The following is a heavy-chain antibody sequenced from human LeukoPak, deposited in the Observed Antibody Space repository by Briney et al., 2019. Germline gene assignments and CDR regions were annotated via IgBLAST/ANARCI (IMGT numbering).Heavy chain of an antibody. CDR1: GFTFSNYA. CDR2: ISYDGRNK. J-gene: IGHJ4*02. Sequence: GGSLRLSCAASGFTFSNYAMHWVRQAPGKGLEWMSVISYDGRNKYFADSVKGRFTISRDISKNAVYLQMNSLRAEDTAVYYCARDSYGDANFDSWGQGTLVTVSS. V-gene: IGHV3-30*14. D-gene: IGHD4-17*01. CDR3: ARDSYGDANFDS.